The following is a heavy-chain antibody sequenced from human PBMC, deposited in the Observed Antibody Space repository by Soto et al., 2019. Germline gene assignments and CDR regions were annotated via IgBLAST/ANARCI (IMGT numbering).Heavy chain of an antibody. J-gene: IGHJ4*02. CDR2: IRSKANSYAT. CDR3: TRQADTYYDFWSGYYNLDY. D-gene: IGHD3-3*01. CDR1: GFTFSGSA. V-gene: IGHV3-73*01. Sequence: GGSLRLSCAASGFTFSGSAMHWVRQASGKGLEWVGRIRSKANSYATAYAASVKGRFTISRDDSKNTAYLQMNSLKTEDTAVYYCTRQADTYYDFWSGYYNLDYWGQGTLVTVSS.